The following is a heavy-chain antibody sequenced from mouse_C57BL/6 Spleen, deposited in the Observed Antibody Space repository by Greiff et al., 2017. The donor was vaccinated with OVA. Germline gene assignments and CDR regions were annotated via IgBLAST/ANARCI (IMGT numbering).Heavy chain of an antibody. Sequence: VQLQQPGAELVKPGASVKMSCKASGYTFTSYWITWVKQRPGQGLEWIGDIYPGSGSTNYNEKFKSKATLTVDTSSSTAYMQLSSLTSEDSAVYYCARRDYGSSLYWYFDVWGTGTTVTVAS. CDR1: GYTFTSYW. CDR3: ARRDYGSSLYWYFDV. V-gene: IGHV1-55*01. J-gene: IGHJ1*03. CDR2: IYPGSGST. D-gene: IGHD1-1*01.